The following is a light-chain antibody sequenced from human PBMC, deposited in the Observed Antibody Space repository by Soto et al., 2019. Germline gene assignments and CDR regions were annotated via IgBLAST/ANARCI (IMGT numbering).Light chain of an antibody. CDR2: AAS. CDR1: QGIRND. Sequence: AIQMTQSPSSLSASVGDRVTLTCRASQGIRNDLGWNQQKPGKAPKLLIFAASTLHTGVPSRFSGSGSGTDFTLTISSLQAEDFATYYCQQVKSFLPLTFGGGTKVDIK. CDR3: QQVKSFLPLT. J-gene: IGKJ4*01. V-gene: IGKV1-6*01.